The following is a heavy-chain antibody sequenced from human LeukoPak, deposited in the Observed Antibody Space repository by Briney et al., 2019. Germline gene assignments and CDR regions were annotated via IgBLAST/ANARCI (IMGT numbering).Heavy chain of an antibody. V-gene: IGHV3-30*18. CDR2: ISYDGSNQ. CDR3: AKGGDNGYSGYDLVY. J-gene: IGHJ4*02. Sequence: PGRSLRLSCAASGFTFSSYGMHWARQAPGKGLEWVAVISYDGSNQYYADSAKGRFTISRDNSMDTLYLQMNSLRAEDTAVYYCAKGGDNGYSGYDLVYWGQGTLVTVSS. D-gene: IGHD5-12*01. CDR1: GFTFSSYG.